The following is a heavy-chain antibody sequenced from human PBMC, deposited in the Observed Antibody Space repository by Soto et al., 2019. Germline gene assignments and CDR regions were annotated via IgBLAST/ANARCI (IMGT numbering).Heavy chain of an antibody. CDR2: IKQDGSEK. J-gene: IGHJ5*02. CDR3: ARDSAAAGRVDWFDP. V-gene: IGHV3-7*01. D-gene: IGHD6-13*01. CDR1: GFTFSSYW. Sequence: PGGSLRLSCAASGFTFSSYWMSWVRQASGKGLEWVANIKQDGSEKYYVDSVKGRFTISRDNAKNSLYLQMNSLRAEDTAVYYCARDSAAAGRVDWFDPWGQGTLVTVSS.